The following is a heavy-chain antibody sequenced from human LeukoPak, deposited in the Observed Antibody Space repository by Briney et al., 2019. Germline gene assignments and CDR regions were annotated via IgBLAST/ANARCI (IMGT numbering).Heavy chain of an antibody. D-gene: IGHD3-10*01. CDR1: GYTFTSYY. CDR2: INPSGGST. J-gene: IGHJ6*02. CDR3: ARVWTTHRNAGYYYGSGSPWVRYYYYGMDV. V-gene: IGHV1-46*01. Sequence: ASVKVSCKASGYTFTSYYMQWVRQAPGQGLEWMGIINPSGGSTSYAQKFQGRVTMTRDTSTSTVYMELSSLRSEDTAVYYCARVWTTHRNAGYYYGSGSPWVRYYYYGMDVWGQGTTVTVSS.